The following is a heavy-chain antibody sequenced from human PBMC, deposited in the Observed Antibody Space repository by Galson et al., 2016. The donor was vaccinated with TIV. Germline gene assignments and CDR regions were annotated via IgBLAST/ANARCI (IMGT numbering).Heavy chain of an antibody. CDR2: MHESGSS. D-gene: IGHD2-2*01. CDR1: GYSIASGYF. CDR3: ARDCTSTTCRIYYYGMDV. J-gene: IGHJ6*02. V-gene: IGHV4-38-2*02. Sequence: ETLSLTCTVSGYSIASGYFWGWIRQPPGKGLEWLGNMHESGSSYYNPSLKSRLTISVDTSKNQFSPKLRSVTAADSAVYYCARDCTSTTCRIYYYGMDVWGQGTTVTVSS.